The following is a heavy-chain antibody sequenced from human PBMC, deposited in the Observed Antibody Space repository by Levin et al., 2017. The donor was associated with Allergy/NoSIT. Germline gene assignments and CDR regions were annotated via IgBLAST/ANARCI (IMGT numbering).Heavy chain of an antibody. Sequence: ASVKVSCKASGYVFSDSYMNWVRQAPGQGLEWMGWINPKGGATKYAQKFQGRVTMTTDTSTSTAYMEMNSLTSDDTAVYYCATRTDYWGQGSLVTVST. CDR3: ATRTDY. CDR1: GYVFSDSY. V-gene: IGHV1-2*02. J-gene: IGHJ4*02. CDR2: INPKGGAT.